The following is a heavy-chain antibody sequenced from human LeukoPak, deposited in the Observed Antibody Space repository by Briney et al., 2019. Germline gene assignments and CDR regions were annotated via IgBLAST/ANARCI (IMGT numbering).Heavy chain of an antibody. CDR1: GFTFSSYG. CDR3: ARGIDYTVTTSYYFEY. D-gene: IGHD4-17*01. CDR2: IWYDGSNT. Sequence: GGSLRLSCAASGFTFSSYGMHWVRQAPGKGLEWVVVIWYDGSNTYYGESVKGRFNISRDNSKNTLYLEMNSLRAEDTAVYYCARGIDYTVTTSYYFEYWGQGTLVTVSS. V-gene: IGHV3-33*01. J-gene: IGHJ4*02.